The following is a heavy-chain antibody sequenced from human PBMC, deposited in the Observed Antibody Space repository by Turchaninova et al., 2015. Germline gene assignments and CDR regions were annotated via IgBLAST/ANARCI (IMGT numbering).Heavy chain of an antibody. CDR2: IYHNGST. Sequence: KPSETLSVTCAVSGYSISSGYYWGWIRQPPGKGLEWIGSIYHNGSTYYNPSLKSRVTISVDTSKNQFSLKLTSVTAADTAVYYCARHYPDYYGSGHPLASAFNIWGQGTMVTVSS. CDR3: ARHYPDYYGSGHPLASAFNI. D-gene: IGHD3-10*01. V-gene: IGHV4-38-2*01. J-gene: IGHJ3*02. CDR1: GYSISSGYY.